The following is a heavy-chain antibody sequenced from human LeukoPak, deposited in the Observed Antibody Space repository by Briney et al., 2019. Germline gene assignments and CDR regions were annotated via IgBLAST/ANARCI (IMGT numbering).Heavy chain of an antibody. J-gene: IGHJ5*02. Sequence: SETLSLTCTVSGYSISSGYYWGWIRQPPGKGLEWIGSIYHSGSTYYNPSLKSRVTISVDTCKNQFSLKLSSVTAADTAVYYCARGGNWNYVSGWFDLWGQGTLVTVFS. V-gene: IGHV4-38-2*02. CDR3: ARGGNWNYVSGWFDL. CDR1: GYSISSGYY. D-gene: IGHD1-7*01. CDR2: IYHSGST.